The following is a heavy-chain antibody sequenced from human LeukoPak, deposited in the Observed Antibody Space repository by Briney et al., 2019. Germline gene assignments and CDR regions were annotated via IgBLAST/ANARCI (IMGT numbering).Heavy chain of an antibody. Sequence: ETLSLTCAVYDGSSSGYYWCWIRHPPARGVVWVSAISGSGGSTYYKESLKSRFTISRDNSKNTLYLQMNTLRAEDTAVYYCEKDAGPGIAVAGTYFDYWGQGTLVTVSS. V-gene: IGHV3-23*01. CDR1: DGSSSGYY. J-gene: IGHJ4*02. CDR2: ISGSGGST. CDR3: EKDAGPGIAVAGTYFDY. D-gene: IGHD6-19*01.